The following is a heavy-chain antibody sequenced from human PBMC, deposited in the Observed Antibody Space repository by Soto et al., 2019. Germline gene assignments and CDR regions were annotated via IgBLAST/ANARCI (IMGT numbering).Heavy chain of an antibody. CDR3: AMGMTTVTTDYFDY. Sequence: ASVKVSCKASGYTFTSYGISWVRQAPGQGLEWMGWISAYNGNTNYAQKLQGRVTMTTDTSTSTAYMELRSLRSDDTAVYYCAMGMTTVTTDYFDYWGQGTLVTVSS. CDR2: ISAYNGNT. CDR1: GYTFTSYG. J-gene: IGHJ4*02. D-gene: IGHD4-17*01. V-gene: IGHV1-18*01.